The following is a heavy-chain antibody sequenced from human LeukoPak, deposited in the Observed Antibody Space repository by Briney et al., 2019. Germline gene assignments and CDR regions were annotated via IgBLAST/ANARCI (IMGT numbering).Heavy chain of an antibody. D-gene: IGHD3-22*01. Sequence: TSETLSLTCTVSGGSISSYYWSWIRQPPGKGLERIGYIYYSGSINYNPSLKSRVTISVDTSKNQFSLKLSSVTAADTAVYYCASRMQGGDYYVTGCHYWGQGPLVPVP. CDR3: ASRMQGGDYYVTGCHY. V-gene: IGHV4-59*08. CDR2: IYYSGSI. J-gene: IGHJ4*02. CDR1: GGSISSYY.